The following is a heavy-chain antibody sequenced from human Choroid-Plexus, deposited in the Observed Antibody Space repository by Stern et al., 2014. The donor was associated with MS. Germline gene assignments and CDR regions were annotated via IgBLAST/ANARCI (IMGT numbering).Heavy chain of an antibody. V-gene: IGHV3-7*01. D-gene: IGHD3-3*01. CDR3: ARVYNTIYGIVTQRGSGMDV. J-gene: IGHJ6*02. CDR1: GFTFGNYW. Sequence: EVQLVESGGGLVQPGGSLTISCTAAGFTFGNYWMTWVRQAPAKGLEWVATIKEDGTEKNYVYSVKGRFTISRDNARNSLYLQMNSLRVEDTALYYCARVYNTIYGIVTQRGSGMDVWGQGTTVIVSS. CDR2: IKEDGTEK.